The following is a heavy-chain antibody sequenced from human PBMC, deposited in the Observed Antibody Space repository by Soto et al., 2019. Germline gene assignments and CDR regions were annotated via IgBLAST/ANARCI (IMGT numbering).Heavy chain of an antibody. D-gene: IGHD3-22*01. V-gene: IGHV3-23*01. CDR3: GQIDGSCDY. Sequence: EVQVLQSGGGLVPPGGSLRLSCAGSGFTFINTGMSWVRQAPGQGLEWVSAITGNADTTYYADSVEGRFTISGDNSKSTLYLQMNSLRAGETAVYSCGQIDGSCDYWGQGTLVTVSS. CDR2: ITGNADTT. J-gene: IGHJ4*02. CDR1: GFTFINTG.